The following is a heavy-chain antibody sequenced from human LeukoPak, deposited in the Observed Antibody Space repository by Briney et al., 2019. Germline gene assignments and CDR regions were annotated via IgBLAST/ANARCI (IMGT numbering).Heavy chain of an antibody. V-gene: IGHV4-39*07. D-gene: IGHD3-16*01. Sequence: SETLSLTCTVSGGSISSSIHYWGWVRQSPRKGLEWIGTIHYSGNTYYNPSLRSRLTISLDTSNNQFSLKLSSVTAADTAVYYCATYTEDYSGPAFAPWGQGTLVIVSS. CDR3: ATYTEDYSGPAFAP. CDR1: GGSISSSIHY. J-gene: IGHJ5*02. CDR2: IHYSGNT.